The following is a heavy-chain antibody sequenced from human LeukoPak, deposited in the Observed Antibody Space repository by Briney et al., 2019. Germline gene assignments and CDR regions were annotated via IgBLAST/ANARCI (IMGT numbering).Heavy chain of an antibody. CDR3: ARVGPIAAAGTCFDY. Sequence: PGGSLRLSCAASGFTFSSYWMSWVRQAPGKGLEWVANIKQDGSEKYYVDSVKGRFTTSRDNAKNSLYLQMNSLRAEDTAVYYCARVGPIAAAGTCFDYWGQGTLVTVSS. D-gene: IGHD6-13*01. V-gene: IGHV3-7*01. CDR1: GFTFSSYW. CDR2: IKQDGSEK. J-gene: IGHJ4*02.